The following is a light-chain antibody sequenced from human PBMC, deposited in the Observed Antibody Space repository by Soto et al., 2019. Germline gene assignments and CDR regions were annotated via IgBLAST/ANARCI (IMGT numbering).Light chain of an antibody. V-gene: IGLV1-40*01. CDR2: GNT. CDR3: LSFDSSLSVV. J-gene: IGLJ2*01. CDR1: SSNIGAGYD. Sequence: QSVLTQPPSVSGAPGQRVTISCTGSSSNIGAGYDVHWSQQLPGRAPKLLIYGNTNRPSGVPDRFSGSKSGTSASLAITGLQAEDEADYYCLSFDSSLSVVFGGGTQLTVL.